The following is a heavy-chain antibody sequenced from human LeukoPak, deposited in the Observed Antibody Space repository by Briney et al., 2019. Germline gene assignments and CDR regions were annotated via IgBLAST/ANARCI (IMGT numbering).Heavy chain of an antibody. CDR3: ARDAYYYDSSGYFPNDY. Sequence: GGSLRLSCAASGFIFSSYAMHWVRQAPGKGLEWVAIISYDGSNKYYADSVKGRFTISRDNSKNTLYLQMNSLRAEDTAVYYCARDAYYYDSSGYFPNDYWGQGTLVTVSS. J-gene: IGHJ4*02. CDR1: GFIFSSYA. D-gene: IGHD3-22*01. CDR2: ISYDGSNK. V-gene: IGHV3-30*01.